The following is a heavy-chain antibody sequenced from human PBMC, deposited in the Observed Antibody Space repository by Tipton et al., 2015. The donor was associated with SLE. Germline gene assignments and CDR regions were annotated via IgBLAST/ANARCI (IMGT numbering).Heavy chain of an antibody. D-gene: IGHD3-3*01. CDR2: IFSGTYT. CDR3: AKGREWFSLPIDY. Sequence: SLRLSCAASGLTVSSDYMSWVRQAPGKGLAWVLVIFSGTYTFYADSVKGRFSISRDNSNNMVYLQMYSLRPEDTAVYYCAKGREWFSLPIDYWGQGSLVTVSS. J-gene: IGHJ4*02. V-gene: IGHV3-53*01. CDR1: GLTVSSDY.